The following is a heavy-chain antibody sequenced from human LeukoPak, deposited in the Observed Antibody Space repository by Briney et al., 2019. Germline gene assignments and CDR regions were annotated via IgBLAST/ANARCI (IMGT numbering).Heavy chain of an antibody. J-gene: IGHJ4*02. CDR2: INPNSGGT. CDR3: ARSPVRGVIITNY. CDR1: GYTFTGYY. D-gene: IGHD3-10*02. Sequence: GASVKVSCKASGYTFTGYYMHWVRQAPGQGLEWMGRINPNSGGTNYAQKFQGRVTMTRDTSISTAYMELSRLRSDDTAVYYCARSPVRGVIITNYWGQGTLVTVSS. V-gene: IGHV1-2*06.